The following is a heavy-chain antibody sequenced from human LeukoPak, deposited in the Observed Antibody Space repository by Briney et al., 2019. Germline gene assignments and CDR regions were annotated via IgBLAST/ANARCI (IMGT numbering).Heavy chain of an antibody. V-gene: IGHV4-59*01. J-gene: IGHJ6*03. Sequence: PSETLSLTCTVSGGSISSYYWSWIRQPPGKGLEWSGCIYYSGSTNYNPSLKSRVTISVDTSKNQFSLKLSSVTAADTAVYYCARPRGYCSGGSCYRKYYYYYYMDVWGKGTAVTVSS. CDR2: IYYSGST. CDR1: GGSISSYY. CDR3: ARPRGYCSGGSCYRKYYYYYYMDV. D-gene: IGHD2-15*01.